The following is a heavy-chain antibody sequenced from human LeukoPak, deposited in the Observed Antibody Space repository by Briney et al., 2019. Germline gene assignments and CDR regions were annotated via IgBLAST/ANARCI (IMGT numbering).Heavy chain of an antibody. CDR2: INHSGST. J-gene: IGHJ4*02. D-gene: IGHD6-25*01. CDR1: GGSFSGHY. V-gene: IGHV4-34*01. Sequence: KPSETLSLTCAVYGGSFSGHYCSWIRQAPGKGLEWLGEINHSGSTNYNPSLKSRVTISVDTSENQFSLKLTSVTAADTAMYYCARREDASSGYGRPNRYWGQGTLVTVSS. CDR3: ARREDASSGYGRPNRY.